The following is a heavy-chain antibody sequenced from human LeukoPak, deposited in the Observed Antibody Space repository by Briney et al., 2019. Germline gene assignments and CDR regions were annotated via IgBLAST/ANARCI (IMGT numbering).Heavy chain of an antibody. D-gene: IGHD3-22*01. Sequence: SETLSLTCTVSGGSISSYYWSWIRQPPGKGLEWIGYIYYSGSTNYNPSLKSRVTISVDTSKNQFSLKLSSVTAADTAVYYCAGVAYDSSGYYYLNWFDPWGQGTLVTVSS. CDR2: IYYSGST. CDR3: AGVAYDSSGYYYLNWFDP. V-gene: IGHV4-59*01. J-gene: IGHJ5*02. CDR1: GGSISSYY.